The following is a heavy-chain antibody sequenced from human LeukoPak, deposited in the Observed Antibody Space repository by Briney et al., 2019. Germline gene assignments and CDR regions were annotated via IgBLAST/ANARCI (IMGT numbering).Heavy chain of an antibody. CDR2: IIPIFGTA. D-gene: IGHD6-6*01. CDR3: ASRSSSSWLRYYYMDV. Sequence: ASVKVSCKASGGTFSSYAISWVRQAPGQGLEWMGGIIPIFGTANYAQKFQGRVTITTDESTSTAYMELSSLRSEDTAVYYCASRSSSSWLRYYYMDVWGKGTTVTVSS. J-gene: IGHJ6*03. CDR1: GGTFSSYA. V-gene: IGHV1-69*05.